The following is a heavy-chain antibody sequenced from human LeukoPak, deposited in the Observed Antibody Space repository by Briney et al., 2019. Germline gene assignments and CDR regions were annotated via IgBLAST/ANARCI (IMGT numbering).Heavy chain of an antibody. Sequence: ASVKVSCKASGYTFTSYGISWVRQAPGQGLEWMGWISAYNGNTNYAQKLQGRVTMTTDTSTSTAYMELRSLRSDDTAVYYCARDPTAKGYYDFWSGYNGYMDVWGKGTTATVSS. CDR3: ARDPTAKGYYDFWSGYNGYMDV. CDR2: ISAYNGNT. D-gene: IGHD3-3*01. J-gene: IGHJ6*03. CDR1: GYTFTSYG. V-gene: IGHV1-18*01.